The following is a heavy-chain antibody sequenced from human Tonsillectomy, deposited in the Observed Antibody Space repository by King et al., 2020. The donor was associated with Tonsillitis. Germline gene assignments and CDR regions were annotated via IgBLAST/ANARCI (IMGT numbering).Heavy chain of an antibody. J-gene: IGHJ4*02. CDR1: GYSFTDYW. CDR3: ATRPSARELLGNYRDY. Sequence: VQLVESGAEVKKPGESLKISCKASGYSFTDYWIGWVRQMPGKGLEWMGVIYPGDSDTRYSPSFQGQVTISADKSINTAYLQWTSLKASDTAIYYCATRPSARELLGNYRDYWGQGALVTVSS. V-gene: IGHV5-51*01. CDR2: IYPGDSDT. D-gene: IGHD3-10*01.